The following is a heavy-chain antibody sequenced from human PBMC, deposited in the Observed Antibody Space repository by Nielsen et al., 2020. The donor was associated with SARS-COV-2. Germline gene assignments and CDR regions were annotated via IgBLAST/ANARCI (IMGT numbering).Heavy chain of an antibody. CDR2: IIPILGIA. CDR1: GGTFSSYA. CDR3: ARFGSSWPYYYYGMDV. V-gene: IGHV1-69*04. D-gene: IGHD6-13*01. Sequence: SVKVSCKASGGTFSSYAISWVRQAPGQGLEWMGRIIPILGIANYAQKFQGRVTITADKSTSTAYMELSSLRSEDTAVYYCARFGSSWPYYYYGMDVWGQGTTVTVSS. J-gene: IGHJ6*02.